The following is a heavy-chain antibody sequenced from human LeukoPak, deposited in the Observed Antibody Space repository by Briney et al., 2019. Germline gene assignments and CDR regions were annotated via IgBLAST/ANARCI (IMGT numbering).Heavy chain of an antibody. V-gene: IGHV1-8*01. D-gene: IGHD5-12*01. CDR3: ARGAVADINFDF. J-gene: IGHJ4*02. CDR1: GYTFTSYD. Sequence: GASVKVSCKASGYTFTSYDINWVRQATGQGLEWMGWMNPNSGNTGYAQKFQGRVTMTRNTSISTAYMELTGLRSEDTAVYYCARGAVADINFDFWGQGTLVTVSS. CDR2: MNPNSGNT.